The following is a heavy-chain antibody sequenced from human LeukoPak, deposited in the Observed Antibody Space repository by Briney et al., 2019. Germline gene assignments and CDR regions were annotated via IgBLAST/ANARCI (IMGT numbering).Heavy chain of an antibody. J-gene: IGHJ4*02. D-gene: IGHD6-19*01. CDR2: IRGDNGNT. CDR1: GYTFSNYG. CDR3: ARSGYSSGWYQYYFDY. V-gene: IGHV1-18*01. Sequence: ASVKVSCKASGYTFSNYGISWVRQAPGQGLEWVGWIRGDNGNTNYAQKLQGRVTMTTDTSTSTAYMELRSLRSDDTAVYYCARSGYSSGWYQYYFDYWGQGTLVTVSS.